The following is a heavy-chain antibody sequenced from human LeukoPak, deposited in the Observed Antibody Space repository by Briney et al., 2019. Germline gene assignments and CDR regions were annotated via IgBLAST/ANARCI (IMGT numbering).Heavy chain of an antibody. V-gene: IGHV3-11*06. CDR1: GFTFSDSY. J-gene: IGHJ4*02. CDR2: ISSSSSDT. Sequence: NPGGSLRLSCAASGFTFSDSYMSWIRQTPGKGLEWLSYISSSSSDTNYADSVKGRFTISRDNAKNSLYLQMNSLRAEDTAVYYCARGSRTIELGDDYWGQGTLVTVSP. CDR3: ARGSRTIELGDDY. D-gene: IGHD5-24*01.